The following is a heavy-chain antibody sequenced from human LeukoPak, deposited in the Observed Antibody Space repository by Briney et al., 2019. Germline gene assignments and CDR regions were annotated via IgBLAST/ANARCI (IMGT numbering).Heavy chain of an antibody. CDR1: GFTFSNAW. J-gene: IGHJ4*02. Sequence: PGGSLRLSCAASGFTFSNAWMNSVRQAPGKGLEWVGRIKSKTDGGTTDYAAPVKGRFTISRDDSKNTLYLQMNSLKTEDTAVYYCTTDSSGYYDPVDYWGQGTLVTVSS. CDR3: TTDSSGYYDPVDY. CDR2: IKSKTDGGTT. D-gene: IGHD3-22*01. V-gene: IGHV3-15*07.